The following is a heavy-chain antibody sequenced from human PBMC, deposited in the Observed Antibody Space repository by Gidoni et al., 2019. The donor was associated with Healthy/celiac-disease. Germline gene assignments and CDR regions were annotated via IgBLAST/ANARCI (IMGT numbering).Heavy chain of an antibody. CDR3: ARPRTTVVTNDTDY. D-gene: IGHD4-17*01. J-gene: IGHJ4*02. CDR2: ISSSGSTI. Sequence: EVQLVESGGGLVQPGGSLRLSCAASGFTFSSYEMNWVRQAPGKGLEWGSYISSSGSTIYYADSVKGRFTISRDNAKNSRYLQMNSLRAEDTAVYYCARPRTTVVTNDTDYWGQGTLVTVSA. CDR1: GFTFSSYE. V-gene: IGHV3-48*03.